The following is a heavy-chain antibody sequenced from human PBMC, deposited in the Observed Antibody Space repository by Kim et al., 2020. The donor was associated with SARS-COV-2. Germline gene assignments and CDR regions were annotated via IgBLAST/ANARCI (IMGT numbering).Heavy chain of an antibody. CDR1: GFTVSSSY. CDR3: ISGRTY. CDR2: LYTGGGT. D-gene: IGHD5-12*01. Sequence: GGSLRLSCAASGFTVSSSYMSWVRQAPKRGLEWVSVLYTGGGTFHIDSVKGRFTISRDTSNNTLHLQMTNLRVEDTAMYYCISGRTYWGQGTPVTDSS. J-gene: IGHJ4*02. V-gene: IGHV3-66*01.